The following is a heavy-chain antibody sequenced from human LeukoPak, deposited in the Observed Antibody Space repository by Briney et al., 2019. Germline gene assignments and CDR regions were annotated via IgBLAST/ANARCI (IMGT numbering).Heavy chain of an antibody. D-gene: IGHD4-17*01. CDR2: IYYSGST. J-gene: IGHJ3*02. CDR3: ARDTGDTFEI. V-gene: IGHV4-59*01. Sequence: SETLSLTCTVSGGSISSYYWSWIRQPPGKGLEWIGYIYYSGSTNYNPSLKSRVTISVDTSKNQFSLKLSSVTAADTAVYYCARDTGDTFEIRGQGTMVTVSS. CDR1: GGSISSYY.